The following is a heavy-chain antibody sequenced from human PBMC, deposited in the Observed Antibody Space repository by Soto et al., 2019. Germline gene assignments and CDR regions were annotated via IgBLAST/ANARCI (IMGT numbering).Heavy chain of an antibody. CDR1: GYTFTSYA. J-gene: IGHJ6*03. Sequence: GASVKVSCKASGYTFTSYAMHWVRQAPGQRLEWMGWINAGNGNTKYSQKFQGRVTITRDTSASTAYMELSSLRSEDTAVYYCARDPSYYYYMDVWGKGTTVTVSS. V-gene: IGHV1-3*01. CDR3: ARDPSYYYYMDV. CDR2: INAGNGNT.